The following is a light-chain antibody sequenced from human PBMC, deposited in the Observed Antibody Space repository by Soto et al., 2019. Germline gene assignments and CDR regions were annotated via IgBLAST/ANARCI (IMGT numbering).Light chain of an antibody. CDR2: AAS. V-gene: IGKV1-39*01. J-gene: IGKJ1*01. Sequence: DIQMTQSPSSLSASVGDRVTMTCWASQSISNYLNWYQQKPGKAPKLLIYAASSLQSGVPSRFSGSGSGTDFTLIINSLQPEDFATYYCQQSYSTPPTFGQGTKVEIK. CDR1: QSISNY. CDR3: QQSYSTPPT.